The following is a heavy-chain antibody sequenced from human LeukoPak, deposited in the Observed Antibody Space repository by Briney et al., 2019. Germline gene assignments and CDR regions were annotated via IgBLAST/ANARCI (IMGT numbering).Heavy chain of an antibody. CDR1: GGSITTYF. V-gene: IGHV4-59*05. Sequence: SETLSLTCTVSGGSITTYFWSWIRQTPGKGLEWVGTFYYSGRTYYNPSLNSRVSVSVDTSQNHFSLHLNSVTAADTAVYYCATLRRYGSGTNYPPGYFDYRGQGTLVSVSS. D-gene: IGHD3-10*01. CDR3: ATLRRYGSGTNYPPGYFDY. CDR2: FYYSGRT. J-gene: IGHJ4*02.